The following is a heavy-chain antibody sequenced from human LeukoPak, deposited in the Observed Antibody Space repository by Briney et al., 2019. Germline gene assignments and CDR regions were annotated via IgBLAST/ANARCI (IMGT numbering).Heavy chain of an antibody. CDR3: AREGEGDY. J-gene: IGHJ4*02. D-gene: IGHD3-10*01. CDR2: ISSSSSYI. Sequence: PGGSLRLSCAASGFTFSSYSMNWVRQAPGKGLEGGSPISSSSSYIYYADSVKGRFTISRDNAKNSLYLQMNSLRAEDTAVYYCAREGEGDYWGQGTLVTVSS. V-gene: IGHV3-21*01. CDR1: GFTFSSYS.